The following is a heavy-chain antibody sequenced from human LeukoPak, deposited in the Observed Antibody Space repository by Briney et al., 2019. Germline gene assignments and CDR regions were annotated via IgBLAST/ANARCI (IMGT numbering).Heavy chain of an antibody. D-gene: IGHD1-26*01. CDR2: ISGSGGST. Sequence: GASLRLSCAASGFTFSRCAMSWVREAPGKGLEWVSAISGSGGSTYYADSVKGRFTISRDNSKNTLYLQMNSLRAEDTAVYYCAKLIVGATEYFDYWGQGTLVTVSS. CDR3: AKLIVGATEYFDY. CDR1: GFTFSRCA. J-gene: IGHJ4*02. V-gene: IGHV3-23*01.